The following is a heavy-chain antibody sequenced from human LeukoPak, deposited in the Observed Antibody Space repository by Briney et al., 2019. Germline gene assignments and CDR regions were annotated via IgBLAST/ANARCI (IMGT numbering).Heavy chain of an antibody. V-gene: IGHV1-46*01. CDR1: GYTFTSCY. D-gene: IGHD5-24*01. J-gene: IGHJ4*02. CDR2: INPSGGST. CDR3: ARGSLPLWLHNSPYYFDY. Sequence: ASVTVSCKASGYTFTSCYMHWVRQAPGQGLEWMGIINPSGGSTSYAQKFQGRVTMTRDTSTSTVYMELSSLRSEDTAVYYCARGSLPLWLHNSPYYFDYWGQGTLVTVSS.